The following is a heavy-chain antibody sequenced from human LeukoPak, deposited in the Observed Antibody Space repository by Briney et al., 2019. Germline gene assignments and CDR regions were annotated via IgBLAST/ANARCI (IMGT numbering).Heavy chain of an antibody. CDR2: ISAYNGNT. CDR3: ARDLPYSSGWYEWGDAFDI. CDR1: GYTFTSYG. Sequence: ASVKVSCKASGYTFTSYGISWVRQAPGQGLEWMGWISAYNGNTNYAQKLQGRVTMTTDTSTSTAYMELRSLRSDDTAVYYCARDLPYSSGWYEWGDAFDIWGQGTMVTVSS. D-gene: IGHD6-19*01. V-gene: IGHV1-18*01. J-gene: IGHJ3*02.